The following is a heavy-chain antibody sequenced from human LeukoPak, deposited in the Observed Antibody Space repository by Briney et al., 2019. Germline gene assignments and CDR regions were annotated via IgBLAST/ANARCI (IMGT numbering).Heavy chain of an antibody. J-gene: IGHJ6*02. CDR1: GFTFSSYG. CDR3: ARVMPGSVYNYGMDV. Sequence: PGGSLRLSCAASGFTFSSYGMHWVRQAPGKGLEWVAVISYDGSNKYYADSVKGRFTISRDNSKNALYLQMNSLRAEDTAVYYCARVMPGSVYNYGMDVWGQGTTVTVSS. D-gene: IGHD3-22*01. V-gene: IGHV3-30*03. CDR2: ISYDGSNK.